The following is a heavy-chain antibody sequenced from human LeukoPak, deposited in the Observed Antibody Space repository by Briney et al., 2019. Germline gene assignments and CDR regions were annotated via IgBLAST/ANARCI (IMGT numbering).Heavy chain of an antibody. V-gene: IGHV4-34*01. J-gene: IGHJ5*02. CDR3: ARALPDLYGSGSYTFDP. CDR2: INHSGST. D-gene: IGHD3-10*01. Sequence: PETLSLTCAVYGGSFSGYYWSWIRQPPGKGLEWIGEINHSGSTNYNPSLKSRVTISVDTSKNQFSLKLSSVTAADTAVYYCARALPDLYGSGSYTFDPWGQGTLVTVSS. CDR1: GGSFSGYY.